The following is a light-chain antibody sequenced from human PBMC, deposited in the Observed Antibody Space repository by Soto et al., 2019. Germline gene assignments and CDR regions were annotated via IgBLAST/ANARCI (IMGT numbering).Light chain of an antibody. J-gene: IGKJ3*01. CDR3: QQLNSYLFT. V-gene: IGKV1-9*01. CDR1: QGFSSY. Sequence: DIQLTQSPSFLSASVGDRVTITCRASQGFSSYLAWYQQKPGKAPKLLIYAASTLQSGVPSRFSGSGSGTEFTLTISSLQPEDFATYYCQQLNSYLFTFGPGTKVDIK. CDR2: AAS.